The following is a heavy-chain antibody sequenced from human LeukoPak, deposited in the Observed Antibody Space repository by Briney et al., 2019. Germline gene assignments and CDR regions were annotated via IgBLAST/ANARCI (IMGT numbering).Heavy chain of an antibody. Sequence: PSGTLSLTCTVSGGSISSGGYYWSWIRQHPGKGLEWIGYIYYSGSTYYNPSLKSRVTISVDTSKNQFSLKLSSVTAADTAVYYCARAYGDYVRTTWFDPWGQGTLVTVSS. CDR2: IYYSGST. J-gene: IGHJ5*02. CDR1: GGSISSGGYY. V-gene: IGHV4-31*03. CDR3: ARAYGDYVRTTWFDP. D-gene: IGHD4-17*01.